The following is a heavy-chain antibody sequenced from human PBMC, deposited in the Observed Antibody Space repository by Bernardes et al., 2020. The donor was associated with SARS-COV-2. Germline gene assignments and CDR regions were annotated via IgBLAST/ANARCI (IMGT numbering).Heavy chain of an antibody. CDR3: ARDNRRYSPRGEWRLDV. J-gene: IGHJ6*02. Sequence: GGSLRLSCAASGFTFSSYGMHWVRQAPGKGLEWVAVISYDGSNKYYADSVKGRFTISRDNSKNTLYLQMNSLRAEDTAVYYCARDNRRYSPRGEWRLDVWGQGTTVTVSS. D-gene: IGHD3-16*01. V-gene: IGHV3-30*03. CDR2: ISYDGSNK. CDR1: GFTFSSYG.